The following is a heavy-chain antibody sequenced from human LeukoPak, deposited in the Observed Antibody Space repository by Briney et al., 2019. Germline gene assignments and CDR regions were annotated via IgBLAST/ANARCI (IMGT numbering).Heavy chain of an antibody. CDR2: IYTSGST. CDR3: ARDLGGPHDF. D-gene: IGHD3-16*01. J-gene: IGHJ4*02. V-gene: IGHV4-61*02. Sequence: SETLSLTCTVSGGSISSGSYYWSWIRQPAGKGLEWIGRIYTSGSTNYNPSLKSRVTISVDTSKNQFSLKVTSVTTADTAVYYRARDLGGPHDFWGQGTLVTVSS. CDR1: GGSISSGSYY.